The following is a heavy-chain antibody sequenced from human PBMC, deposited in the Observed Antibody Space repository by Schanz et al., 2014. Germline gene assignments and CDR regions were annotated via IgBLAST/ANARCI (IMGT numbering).Heavy chain of an antibody. CDR3: ARDKGGYYPFDY. J-gene: IGHJ4*02. CDR1: GLTFRNYG. CDR2: IKQDESER. Sequence: EVQLVESGGGLVQPAGSLRLSCAASGLTFRNYGMSWVRQAPGKGLEWVANIKQDESERSYVDSVKGRFTISRDNAKNSLYLQMNSLRAEDTAVYYCARDKGGYYPFDYWGQGTLVTVSS. V-gene: IGHV3-7*01. D-gene: IGHD3-3*01.